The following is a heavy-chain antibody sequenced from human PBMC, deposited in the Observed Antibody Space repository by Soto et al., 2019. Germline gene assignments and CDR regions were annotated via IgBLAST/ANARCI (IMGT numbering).Heavy chain of an antibody. Sequence: ASVKVSCKASGYTFTRYAMHWVRQAPGQRLEWMGWINAGNGNTKYSQKLQGRVTMTTDTSTNTAYMELRSLRSDDTAVYYCAASYGSGYRAFDYWGQGALVTVSS. CDR2: INAGNGNT. D-gene: IGHD3-10*01. V-gene: IGHV1-3*01. CDR1: GYTFTRYA. CDR3: AASYGSGYRAFDY. J-gene: IGHJ4*02.